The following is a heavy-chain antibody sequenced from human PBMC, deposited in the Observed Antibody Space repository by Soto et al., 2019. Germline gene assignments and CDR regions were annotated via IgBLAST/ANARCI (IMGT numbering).Heavy chain of an antibody. CDR3: ASFGIAVVPAAQLRYYYYYGMDV. V-gene: IGHV1-18*04. D-gene: IGHD2-2*01. J-gene: IGHJ6*02. CDR1: GYTFTSYG. Sequence: SVKVSCKASGYTFTSYGISWVRQAPGQGLEWIGWISAYNGNTNYAQKLQGRVTMTTDTSTSTAYMELRSLRSDDTAVYYCASFGIAVVPAAQLRYYYYYGMDVWGQGATVTVS. CDR2: ISAYNGNT.